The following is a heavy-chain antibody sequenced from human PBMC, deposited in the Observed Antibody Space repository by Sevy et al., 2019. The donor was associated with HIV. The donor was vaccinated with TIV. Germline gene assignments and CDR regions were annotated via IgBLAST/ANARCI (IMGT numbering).Heavy chain of an antibody. D-gene: IGHD3-10*01. CDR2: ISSNGGST. CDR1: GFTFSSYA. Sequence: GGSLRLSCSASGFTFSSYAMHWVRQAPGKGLEYVSAISSNGGSTYYADSVKGRFTISRDNSKNTLYLQMSSLRAEDTAVYYCVKDAGGPAAMVRGASAFDIWGQGTMVTVSS. CDR3: VKDAGGPAAMVRGASAFDI. V-gene: IGHV3-64D*06. J-gene: IGHJ3*02.